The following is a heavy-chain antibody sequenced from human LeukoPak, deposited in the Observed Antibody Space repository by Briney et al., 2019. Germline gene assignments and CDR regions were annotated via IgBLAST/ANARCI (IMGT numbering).Heavy chain of an antibody. CDR2: INADNGDT. V-gene: IGHV1-3*03. CDR1: GYTFTSYA. J-gene: IGHJ3*02. CDR3: ARDGRTTGYDAFDI. Sequence: ASVKVSCKASGYTFTSYAMHWVRQAPGQRLEWMGWINADNGDTKYSQEFQARVTISRDTSASTAYMELSSLRSEDMAVYYCARDGRTTGYDAFDIWGQGTMVTVSS. D-gene: IGHD1-7*01.